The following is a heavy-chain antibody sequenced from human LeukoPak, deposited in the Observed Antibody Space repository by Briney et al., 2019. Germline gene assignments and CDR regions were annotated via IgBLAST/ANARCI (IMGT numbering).Heavy chain of an antibody. CDR3: ARVLRPDFGYSGYERSLNWFDP. CDR1: GGSISSSSYY. Sequence: SETLSLTCTVSGGSISSSSYYWGWIRQPPGKGLEWIGSIYYSGSTYYNPSLKSRVTISVDTSKNQFSLKLNSVTAADTAVYYCARVLRPDFGYSGYERSLNWFDPWGQGSLVTVSS. J-gene: IGHJ5*02. V-gene: IGHV4-39*07. CDR2: IYYSGST. D-gene: IGHD5-12*01.